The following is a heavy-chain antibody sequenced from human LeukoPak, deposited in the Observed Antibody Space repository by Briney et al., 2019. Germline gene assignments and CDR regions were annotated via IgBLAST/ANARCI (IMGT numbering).Heavy chain of an antibody. Sequence: GGSLRLSCAASGFTVSSNYMSWVRQAPGKGLEWVSVIYSGGTTYYTDSVKGRFTISRDNSKNTLYLQMNSLRAEDTAMYYCARAPVASVAGYFDYWGQGTLVTVSS. D-gene: IGHD6-19*01. J-gene: IGHJ4*02. CDR2: IYSGGTT. CDR1: GFTVSSNY. CDR3: ARAPVASVAGYFDY. V-gene: IGHV3-53*01.